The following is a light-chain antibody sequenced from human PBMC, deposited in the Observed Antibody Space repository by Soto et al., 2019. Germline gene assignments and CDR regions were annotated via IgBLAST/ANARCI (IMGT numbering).Light chain of an antibody. CDR1: KNDIGVYDF. CDR3: KSYAGSNTYV. Sequence: QAVLTQPPSASGSPGQSVTISCTGTKNDIGVYDFVSWYQHHPGKAPRLIIYEVVQWPSGVPDRFSGSKSGNTASLTVSGLQAADEGDYFCKSYAGSNTYVFGSGTKLTVL. J-gene: IGLJ1*01. CDR2: EVV. V-gene: IGLV2-8*01.